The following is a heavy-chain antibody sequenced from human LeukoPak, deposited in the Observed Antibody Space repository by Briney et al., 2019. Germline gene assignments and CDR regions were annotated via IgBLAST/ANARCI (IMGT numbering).Heavy chain of an antibody. CDR3: AKDQYDSSGPYDS. V-gene: IGHV3-23*01. Sequence: GGSLRLSCAATGFTFSRYGMSWVRQAPGRGLEWVSLISGSGTSTKYADSVKGRFTISRDNSKNTLFLQMNSLRADDTAVYYCAKDQYDSSGPYDSWGQGTLVTVSS. J-gene: IGHJ4*02. CDR1: GFTFSRYG. CDR2: ISGSGTST. D-gene: IGHD3-22*01.